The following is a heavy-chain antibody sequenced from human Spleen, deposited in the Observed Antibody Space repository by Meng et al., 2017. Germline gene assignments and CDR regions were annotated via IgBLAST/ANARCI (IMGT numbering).Heavy chain of an antibody. J-gene: IGHJ4*02. CDR2: INHSGST. Sequence: SETLSLTCVVSGGSFSDYYWSWIRQPPGKGLEWIGEINHSGSTNYNPSLKNRVTISVDTSKNQFSLNLTSVTAADTAVYYCARGPPKATLLYYFDFWGQGTLVTVSS. CDR1: GGSFSDYY. CDR3: ARGPPKATLLYYFDF. D-gene: IGHD1-1*01. V-gene: IGHV4-34*01.